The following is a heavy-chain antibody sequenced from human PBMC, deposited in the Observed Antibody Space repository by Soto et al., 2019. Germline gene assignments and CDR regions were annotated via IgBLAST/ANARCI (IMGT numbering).Heavy chain of an antibody. D-gene: IGHD4-4*01. V-gene: IGHV3-30*18. CDR3: AKLVITVTQIDYGMDV. Sequence: GGSLRLSCAASGFTFSSYGMHWVRQAPGKGLEWVAVISYDGGNKYYADSVKGRFTISRDNSKNTLYLQMNSLRAEDTAVYYCAKLVITVTQIDYGMDVWGQGTTVTVS. CDR1: GFTFSSYG. CDR2: ISYDGGNK. J-gene: IGHJ6*02.